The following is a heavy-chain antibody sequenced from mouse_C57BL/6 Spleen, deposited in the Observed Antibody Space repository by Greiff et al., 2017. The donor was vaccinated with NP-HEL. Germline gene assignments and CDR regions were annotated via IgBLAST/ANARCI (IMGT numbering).Heavy chain of an antibody. CDR1: GYTFTSYW. J-gene: IGHJ4*01. Sequence: VQLQQPGTELVKPGASVKLSCKASGYTFTSYWMHWVKQRPGQGLEWIGNINPSNGGTNYNEKFKSKATLTVDKSSSTAYMQLSSLTSEDSAVYYCAREWVMGYYAMDYWGQGTSVTVSS. D-gene: IGHD1-1*02. V-gene: IGHV1-53*01. CDR3: AREWVMGYYAMDY. CDR2: INPSNGGT.